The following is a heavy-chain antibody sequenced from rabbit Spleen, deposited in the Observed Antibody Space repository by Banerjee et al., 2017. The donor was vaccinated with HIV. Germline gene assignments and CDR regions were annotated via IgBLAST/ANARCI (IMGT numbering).Heavy chain of an antibody. CDR1: RFSFSSVHW. Sequence: QQQLVESGGDLVKPGASLTLTCTASRFSFSSVHWIYWVRQAPGKGLEWIGTIYAGSTGTIDYASWAKGRFTISKTSSTTVTLQMTSLTAADTATYFCARNFDLWGPGTLVTVS. CDR2: IYAGSTGTI. V-gene: IGHV1S45*01. J-gene: IGHJ4*01. CDR3: ARNFDL.